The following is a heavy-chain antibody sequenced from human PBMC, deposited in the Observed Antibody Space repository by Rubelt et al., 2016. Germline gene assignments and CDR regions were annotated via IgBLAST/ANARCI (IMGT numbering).Heavy chain of an antibody. CDR2: ISGSGGST. V-gene: IGHV3-23*01. D-gene: IGHD3-16*01. J-gene: IGHJ4*02. CDR1: GFTFSSYA. CDR3: AKRGAGTFFDY. Sequence: EVQLLESGGGLVQPGGSLRLSCAASGFTFSSYAMSWVRQAPGKGLEWVSAISGSGGSTSYADSVKGRFTISRDNSQNTLYLEMNSLGAEDTAVYYCAKRGAGTFFDYWGQGTLFTVSS.